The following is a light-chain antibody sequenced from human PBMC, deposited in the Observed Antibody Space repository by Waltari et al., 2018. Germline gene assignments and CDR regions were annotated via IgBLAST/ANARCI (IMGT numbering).Light chain of an antibody. V-gene: IGLV2-23*01. CDR3: CSYAGSSTPNWV. CDR2: EGS. J-gene: IGLJ3*02. CDR1: SSDVGSYNL. Sequence: QSALTQPASVSGYPGQSITISCTGLSSDVGSYNLVSWYQKQPGKAPKIMIYEGSELPSGFSNRFSGSKSGNTASLTISGLQAEDEADYYCCSYAGSSTPNWVFGGGTKLTVL.